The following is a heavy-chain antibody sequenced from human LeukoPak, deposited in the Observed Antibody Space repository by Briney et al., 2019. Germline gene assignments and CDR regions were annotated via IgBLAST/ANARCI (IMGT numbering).Heavy chain of an antibody. CDR2: IYPGDSDT. J-gene: IGHJ4*02. V-gene: IGHV5-51*01. CDR3: AGHDGSYRGLRLDY. D-gene: IGHD3-16*01. Sequence: PGGSLRLSCKGSGYSFTDYWIGWVRQMPGKGLEWMGIIYPGDSDTRYSPSFQGQVTISADKSISTAYLQWGSLKASDTAMYYCAGHDGSYRGLRLDYWGQGILVIVSS. CDR1: GYSFTDYW.